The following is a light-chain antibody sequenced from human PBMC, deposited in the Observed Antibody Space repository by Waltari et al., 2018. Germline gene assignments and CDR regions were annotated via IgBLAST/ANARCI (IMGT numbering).Light chain of an antibody. J-gene: IGLJ3*02. CDR3: AAWDDSLNAWM. Sequence: QSVLTQPPSTSGTPGQRVTISCSGSSSNVGPHYVSWYQQLPGTAPTLLIYNNNRRPSGVPVRFSGSKSGTSASLAISGLQSEDEADYYCAAWDDSLNAWMFGGGTKLTVL. CDR1: SSNVGPHY. CDR2: NNN. V-gene: IGLV1-44*01.